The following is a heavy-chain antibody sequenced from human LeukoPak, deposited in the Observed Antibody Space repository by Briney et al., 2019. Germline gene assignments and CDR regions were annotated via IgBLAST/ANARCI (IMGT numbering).Heavy chain of an antibody. CDR1: GYTFTGYY. D-gene: IGHD2-2*01. V-gene: IGHV1-2*02. J-gene: IGHJ5*02. CDR2: INPNSGGT. CDR3: ARGPVPAATYNWFDP. Sequence: LEASVKVSCKASGYTFTGYYMHWVRQAPGQGLEWMGWINPNSGGTNYAQKFQGRVTMTRDTSISTAYMELSRLRSDDTAVYYCARGPVPAATYNWFDPWGQGTLVTVSS.